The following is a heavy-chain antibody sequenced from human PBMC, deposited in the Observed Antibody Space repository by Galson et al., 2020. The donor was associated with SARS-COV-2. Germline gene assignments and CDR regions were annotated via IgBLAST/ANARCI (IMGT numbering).Heavy chain of an antibody. J-gene: IGHJ3*02. D-gene: IGHD6-13*01. CDR3: ARDRWIAAAGPYAFDI. V-gene: IGHV3-30*04. Sequence: GGSLRLSCAASGFTFSSYAMHWVRQAPGKGLEWVAVISYDGSNKYYADSMKGRFTISRDNSKNTLYLQMNSLRAEDTAVYYCARDRWIAAAGPYAFDIWGQGTMVTVSS. CDR2: ISYDGSNK. CDR1: GFTFSSYA.